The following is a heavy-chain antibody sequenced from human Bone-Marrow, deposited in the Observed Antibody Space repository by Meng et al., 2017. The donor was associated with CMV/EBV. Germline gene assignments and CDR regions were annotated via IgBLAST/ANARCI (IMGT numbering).Heavy chain of an antibody. V-gene: IGHV1-69*05. CDR2: IIPIFGTA. CDR1: GGTFSSYA. CDR3: ARDRGWYDFWSGYTVGAFDI. J-gene: IGHJ3*02. D-gene: IGHD3-3*01. Sequence: SVKVSCKASGGTFSSYAISWVRQAPGQGLEWMGGIIPIFGTANYAQKFQGRVTITTDESTSTAYMELSRLRSDDTAVYYCARDRGWYDFWSGYTVGAFDIWGQGTMVTVSS.